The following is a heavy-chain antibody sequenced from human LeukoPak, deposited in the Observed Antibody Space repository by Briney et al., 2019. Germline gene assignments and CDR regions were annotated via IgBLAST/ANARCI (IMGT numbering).Heavy chain of an antibody. V-gene: IGHV1-18*01. Sequence: ASVKVSYTASGYTVTSYGISWVRQAPGQGLERMGWVSAYNGNTNYAQKLQGRVTMTTDTSTSTAYMELRSLRSDDTAVYYCARERVYDFWSGYYPGLGMDVWGQGTTVTVSS. CDR1: GYTVTSYG. CDR3: ARERVYDFWSGYYPGLGMDV. J-gene: IGHJ6*02. CDR2: VSAYNGNT. D-gene: IGHD3-3*01.